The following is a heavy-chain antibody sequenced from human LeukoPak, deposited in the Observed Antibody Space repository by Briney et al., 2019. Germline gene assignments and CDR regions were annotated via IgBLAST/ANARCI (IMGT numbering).Heavy chain of an antibody. CDR2: FYYSGST. V-gene: IGHV4-59*01. D-gene: IGHD6-19*01. J-gene: IGHJ5*02. Sequence: SETLSLTCTVSGGSIRSYYWSWIRQPPGKGLEWIGYFYYSGSTNYNPSLKSRVTISGDTSKNQFSLKLSSVTAADTAVYYCARSRAVAGSWFDPWGQGTLVTVSS. CDR1: GGSIRSYY. CDR3: ARSRAVAGSWFDP.